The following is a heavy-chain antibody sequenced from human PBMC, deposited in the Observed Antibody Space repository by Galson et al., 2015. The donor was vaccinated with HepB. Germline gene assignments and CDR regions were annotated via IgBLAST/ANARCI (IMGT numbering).Heavy chain of an antibody. J-gene: IGHJ4*02. D-gene: IGHD6-19*01. Sequence: SLRLSCAASGFTLSNYIMSRVRSAPGKGLGWVASIKQDGSEKYYVDSGRGRFTISRNNAKNSLYLQMNSLRAEDTAVYYCARHYFSAWPDTPLDYWGQGTLVTVSS. CDR2: IKQDGSEK. CDR1: GFTLSNYI. V-gene: IGHV3-7*03. CDR3: ARHYFSAWPDTPLDY.